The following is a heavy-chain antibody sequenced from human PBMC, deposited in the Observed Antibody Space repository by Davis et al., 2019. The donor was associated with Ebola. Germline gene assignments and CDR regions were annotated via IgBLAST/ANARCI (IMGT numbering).Heavy chain of an antibody. D-gene: IGHD6-13*01. CDR1: GGSFSGYY. Sequence: SETLSLTCAVYGGSFSGYYWSWIRQPPGKGLEWIGEINHSGSTNYNPSLKSRVTISVDTSKNQFSLKVSSVTAADTAVYYCARGALIAAAGTGKDFDYWGQGTLVTVSS. CDR2: INHSGST. V-gene: IGHV4-34*01. CDR3: ARGALIAAAGTGKDFDY. J-gene: IGHJ4*02.